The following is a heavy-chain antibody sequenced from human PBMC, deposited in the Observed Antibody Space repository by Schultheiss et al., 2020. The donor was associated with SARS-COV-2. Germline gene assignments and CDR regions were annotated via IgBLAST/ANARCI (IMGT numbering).Heavy chain of an antibody. CDR2: IKSKADGGTT. CDR3: TTLPLCGGDCYGFYYYYMDV. Sequence: GGSLRLSCAASGFTFSNAWMSWVRQAPGKGLEWVGRIKSKADGGTTEYAAPVKGRFTISRDDSKNTLYLQMNSLKTVDTAVYYCTTLPLCGGDCYGFYYYYMDVWGKGTTVTVSS. D-gene: IGHD2-21*01. CDR1: GFTFSNAW. V-gene: IGHV3-15*01. J-gene: IGHJ6*03.